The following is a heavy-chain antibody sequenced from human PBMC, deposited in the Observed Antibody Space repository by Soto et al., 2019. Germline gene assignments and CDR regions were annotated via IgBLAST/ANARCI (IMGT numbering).Heavy chain of an antibody. D-gene: IGHD2-2*01. Sequence: ESGGGLVQPGGSLRLSCATSGFTFLDFEMNWVRQAPGKGLEWLSYISTSGSTIYYGDSVKGRFTISRDNAKNSMSLLMNSLRAEDTAIYYCARGRPYCSGSRCKGMDVWGPGTTVTVSS. J-gene: IGHJ6*02. V-gene: IGHV3-48*03. CDR2: ISTSGSTI. CDR1: GFTFLDFE. CDR3: ARGRPYCSGSRCKGMDV.